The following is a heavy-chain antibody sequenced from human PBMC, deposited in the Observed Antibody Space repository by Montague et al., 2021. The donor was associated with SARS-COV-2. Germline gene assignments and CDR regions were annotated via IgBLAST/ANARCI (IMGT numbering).Heavy chain of an antibody. CDR1: GGSISSSSYY. CDR2: IYYSGST. J-gene: IGHJ5*02. D-gene: IGHD3-10*01. Sequence: SETLSLTCTVSGGSISSSSYYWGWIRQPPGKGLEWIGSIYYSGSTYYNPSLKSRVTISVDTSKNQFSLKLSSVTAADTAVYYCVRSQLLWFGAALVNWFDPGGQGTLVTVSS. V-gene: IGHV4-39*01. CDR3: VRSQLLWFGAALVNWFDP.